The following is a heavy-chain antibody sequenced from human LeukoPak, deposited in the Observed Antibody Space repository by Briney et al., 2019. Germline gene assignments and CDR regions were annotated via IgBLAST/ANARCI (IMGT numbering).Heavy chain of an antibody. CDR1: GGSFSGYY. J-gene: IGHJ4*02. V-gene: IGHV4-59*10. D-gene: IGHD3-10*01. CDR3: ASTEMTMIRDIIPLFDN. Sequence: PSETLSLTCAVYGGSFSGYYWSWIRQPPGKGLEWIGRVYTSGGTYYNPSLKNRVTMSVDTIKHQFSLKLTSVTAADTAIYYCASTEMTMIRDIIPLFDNWGQGTLVTVSS. CDR2: VYTSGGT.